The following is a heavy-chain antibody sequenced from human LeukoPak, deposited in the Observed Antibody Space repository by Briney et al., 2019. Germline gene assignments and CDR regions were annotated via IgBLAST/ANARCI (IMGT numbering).Heavy chain of an antibody. V-gene: IGHV3-23*01. Sequence: GGALRLSCAASGFTFSTNGMSWVRQAPGKGLGWVSAISGIGGRTFYADSVKGRFTITRDNSKNTLYLQMNSLRAEDTAVYYCAKRRGLELLYYYYMDVWGKGTTVTVSS. CDR2: ISGIGGRT. J-gene: IGHJ6*03. D-gene: IGHD1-7*01. CDR3: AKRRGLELLYYYYMDV. CDR1: GFTFSTNG.